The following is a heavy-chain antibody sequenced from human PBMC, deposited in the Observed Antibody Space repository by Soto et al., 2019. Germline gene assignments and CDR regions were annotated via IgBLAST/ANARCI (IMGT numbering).Heavy chain of an antibody. Sequence: PGGSLRLSCAASGFTFDDYAMHWVRQAPGKGLEWVSGISWNSGSIGYADSVKGRFTISRDNAKNSLYLQMNSLRAEDTALYYCAKDAGPPEQGHYYYYYGMDVWGQGTTVTVSS. J-gene: IGHJ6*02. CDR2: ISWNSGSI. CDR1: GFTFDDYA. D-gene: IGHD6-19*01. CDR3: AKDAGPPEQGHYYYYYGMDV. V-gene: IGHV3-9*01.